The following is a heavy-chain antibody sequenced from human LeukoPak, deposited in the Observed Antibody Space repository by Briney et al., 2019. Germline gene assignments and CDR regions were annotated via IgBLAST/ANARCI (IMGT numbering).Heavy chain of an antibody. V-gene: IGHV3-53*04. J-gene: IGHJ4*02. CDR2: IYSGGTT. D-gene: IGHD5-18*01. CDR1: GFTVSTNC. CDR3: ARVDTVMAYYFDL. Sequence: GGSLRLSCAASGFTVSTNCMAWVRQAPGKGLEWVSTIYSGGTTYYADSVMGRFTISRHNSRNTLYLQMNSLRAEDMAVYYCARVDTVMAYYFDLWGRGTLVTVSS.